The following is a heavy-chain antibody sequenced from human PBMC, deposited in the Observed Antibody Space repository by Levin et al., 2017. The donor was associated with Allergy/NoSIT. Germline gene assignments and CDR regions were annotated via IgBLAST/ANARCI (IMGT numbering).Heavy chain of an antibody. J-gene: IGHJ4*02. CDR2: ISGSGGST. CDR1: GFTFSSYA. CDR3: AKPHSSSGYYYVQEAKDY. Sequence: PGESLKISCAASGFTFSSYAMSWVRQAPGKGLEWVSAISGSGGSTYYADSVKGRFTISRDNSKNTLYLQMNSLRAEDTAVYYCAKPHSSSGYYYVQEAKDYWGQGTLVTVSS. V-gene: IGHV3-23*01. D-gene: IGHD3-22*01.